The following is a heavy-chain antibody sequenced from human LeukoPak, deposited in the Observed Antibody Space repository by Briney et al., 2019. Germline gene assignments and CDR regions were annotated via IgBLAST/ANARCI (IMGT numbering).Heavy chain of an antibody. V-gene: IGHV3-23*01. CDR3: AKGDDYSNYGDLNWFDP. Sequence: QPGGSLRLSCAASGFTFSSYAMSWVRQAPGKGLEWVSAISGSGGSTYYADSVKGRFTISRDNSKSTLYLQMNSLRAEDTAVYYCAKGDDYSNYGDLNWFDPWGQGTLVTVSS. D-gene: IGHD4-4*01. CDR2: ISGSGGST. CDR1: GFTFSSYA. J-gene: IGHJ5*02.